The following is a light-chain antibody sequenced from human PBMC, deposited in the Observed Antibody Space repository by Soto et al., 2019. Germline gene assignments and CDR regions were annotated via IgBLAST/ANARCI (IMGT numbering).Light chain of an antibody. CDR1: QSISRY. J-gene: IGKJ1*01. CDR2: DAS. CDR3: QQRSNWPPWT. V-gene: IGKV3-11*01. Sequence: DIVLTQSPGTLYLSPWERTTLSCRASQSISRYLAWYQQKPGQGPRLLIYDASNRATGIPARFSGSGSGTDFTLTISSLEPEDFAVYYCQQRSNWPPWTFGQGTKVDI.